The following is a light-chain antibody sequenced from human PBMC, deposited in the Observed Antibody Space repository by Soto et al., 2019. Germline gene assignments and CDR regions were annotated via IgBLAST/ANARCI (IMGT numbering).Light chain of an antibody. Sequence: DIQMTQSPSTLSASVGDRVTITCRARQSISTSLAWYQVKPGKAPKLLIYAASTLESGVPSRFSATVSGTEFSLTITSLQPEDFATYYCQQLFDSPITFGQGTRLEIK. CDR3: QQLFDSPIT. V-gene: IGKV1-9*01. J-gene: IGKJ5*01. CDR2: AAS. CDR1: QSISTS.